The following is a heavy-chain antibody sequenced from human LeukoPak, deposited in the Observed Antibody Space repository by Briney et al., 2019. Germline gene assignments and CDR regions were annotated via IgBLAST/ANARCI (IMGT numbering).Heavy chain of an antibody. Sequence: GGSLRLSCAASGFTFSSYWMNWVRQAPGKGLEWVSYISSSSSTIYYADSVKGRFTISRDSAKNSLYLQMNSLRAEDTAVYYCARDYRAYCGGDCYSATFDYWGQGTLVTVSS. V-gene: IGHV3-48*01. CDR3: ARDYRAYCGGDCYSATFDY. CDR2: ISSSSSTI. CDR1: GFTFSSYW. J-gene: IGHJ4*02. D-gene: IGHD2-21*02.